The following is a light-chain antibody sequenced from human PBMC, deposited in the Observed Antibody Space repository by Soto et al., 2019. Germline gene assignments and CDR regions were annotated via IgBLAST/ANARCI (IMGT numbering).Light chain of an antibody. CDR3: QQYYSTPWT. CDR1: QSVSSSY. J-gene: IGKJ1*01. Sequence: VMTPSPGTLSFCPWDRPTLSWRLSQSVSSSYLAWYQQKPGQAPKLLIYDASSRATGIPDRFSGSGSGTDFTLTISRLEPEDFAVYYCQQYYSTPWTFGQGTKVDI. CDR2: DAS. V-gene: IGKV3-20*01.